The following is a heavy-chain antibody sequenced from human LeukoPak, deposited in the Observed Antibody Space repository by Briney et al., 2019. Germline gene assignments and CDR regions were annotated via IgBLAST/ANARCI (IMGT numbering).Heavy chain of an antibody. J-gene: IGHJ1*01. CDR3: AKDIGFGEAYYDILTVLGNDQH. D-gene: IGHD3-9*01. CDR1: GFTFSSYG. CDR2: ISYDGSNK. Sequence: GGSLRLSCAASGFTFSSYGMHWVRQAPGKGLEWVAVISYDGSNKYYADSVKGRFTISRDNSKNTLYLQMNSLRAEDTAVYYCAKDIGFGEAYYDILTVLGNDQHWGQGTLVTVSS. V-gene: IGHV3-30*18.